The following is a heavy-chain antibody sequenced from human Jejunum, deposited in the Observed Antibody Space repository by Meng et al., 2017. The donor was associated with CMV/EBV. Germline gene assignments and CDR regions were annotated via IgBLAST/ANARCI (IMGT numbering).Heavy chain of an antibody. CDR1: GFFFNTYV. Sequence: GFFFNTYVMHWVRQAPGKGLEWVALISYAGGNSDFADSVKGRFTISRDNSKNSLYQQMNSLKTEDTAVYYCTRADSSNYGSLFDYWGQGTLVTVSS. CDR3: TRADSSNYGSLFDY. V-gene: IGHV3-30-3*01. D-gene: IGHD4-11*01. CDR2: ISYAGGNS. J-gene: IGHJ4*02.